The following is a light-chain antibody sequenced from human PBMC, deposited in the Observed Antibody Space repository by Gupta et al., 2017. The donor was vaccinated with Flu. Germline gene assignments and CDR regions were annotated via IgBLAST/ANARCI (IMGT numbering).Light chain of an antibody. V-gene: IGLV1-51*02. CDR2: EDS. CDR1: SSNIGNNY. Sequence: QSVLTQPPSVSAPPGQKVTISCFGSSSNIGNNYVSWYQQFPGAAPRLLIYEDSERPSVIPDRFSGFKSGTSATLVITGLQTGDEADYYCATWDRSLSGWVFGGGTRLSVL. J-gene: IGLJ3*02. CDR3: ATWDRSLSGWV.